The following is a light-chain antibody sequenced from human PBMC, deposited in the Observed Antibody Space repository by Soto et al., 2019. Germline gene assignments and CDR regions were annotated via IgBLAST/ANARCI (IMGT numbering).Light chain of an antibody. V-gene: IGKV3-20*01. CDR2: GAS. Sequence: DIVLTQSPGTLSLSPGERATLSCRASKSVSSSYLAWYQQTPGQAPRLLIYGASSRATGIPDRFSGSESGTDFTLTISRLEPEDFAVYYCQQYGSSLYTFGHGTKLAIK. CDR1: KSVSSSY. CDR3: QQYGSSLYT. J-gene: IGKJ2*01.